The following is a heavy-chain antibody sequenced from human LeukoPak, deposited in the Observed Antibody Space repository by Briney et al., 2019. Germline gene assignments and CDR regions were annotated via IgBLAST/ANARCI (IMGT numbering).Heavy chain of an antibody. CDR3: AREVAAGTTSAFDI. CDR1: GGSISSYY. J-gene: IGHJ3*02. V-gene: IGHV4-39*07. CDR2: IYYSGST. Sequence: PSETLSLTCTVSGGSISSYYWSWIRQPPGKGLEWIGSIYYSGSTYYNPSLKSRVTISVDTSKNQFSLMLSSVTAADTAVYYCAREVAAGTTSAFDIWGQGTMVTVSS. D-gene: IGHD6-13*01.